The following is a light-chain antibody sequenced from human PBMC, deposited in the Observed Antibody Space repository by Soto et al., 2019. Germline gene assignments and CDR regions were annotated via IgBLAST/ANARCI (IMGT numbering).Light chain of an antibody. CDR3: QQRSTWPLT. V-gene: IGKV3-11*01. J-gene: IGKJ4*01. CDR1: QRVSSY. Sequence: EIVLTQSPATLSLSPGERATLSCSASQRVSSYLAWYQQKPGQAPRLLIYDASNRATGIPARFSGSGSGTDFPLTISSLDPEDFAVYYCQQRSTWPLTFGGGTKVEIK. CDR2: DAS.